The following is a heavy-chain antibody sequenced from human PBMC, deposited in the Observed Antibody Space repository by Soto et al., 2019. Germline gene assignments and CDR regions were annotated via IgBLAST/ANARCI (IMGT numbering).Heavy chain of an antibody. Sequence: SGYTSINYGITWVRQAPGQGLEWMGWISGYNGNTNYAQKFQGRVTITTATSTTTVYMDLRSLRSDDTAVYSCARVRGVKDYNYVDALDYWCQRTPVTVSA. CDR3: ARVRGVKDYNYVDALDY. CDR2: ISGYNGNT. J-gene: IGHJ4*02. D-gene: IGHD1-1*01. CDR1: GYTSINYG. V-gene: IGHV1-18*01.